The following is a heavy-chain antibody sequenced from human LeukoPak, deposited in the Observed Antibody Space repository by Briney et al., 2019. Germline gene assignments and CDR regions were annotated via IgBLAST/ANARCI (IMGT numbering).Heavy chain of an antibody. CDR1: GYTFTGYY. CDR3: ARDVKDRGYSYGHFDY. J-gene: IGHJ4*02. V-gene: IGHV1-2*02. CDR2: INPNSGGT. Sequence: ASVKVSCKASGYTFTGYYMHWVRQAPGQGLEWMGWINPNSGGTNYAQKFQGRVTMTRDTSISTTYMELSRLRSDDTAVYYCARDVKDRGYSYGHFDYWGQGTLVTVSS. D-gene: IGHD5-18*01.